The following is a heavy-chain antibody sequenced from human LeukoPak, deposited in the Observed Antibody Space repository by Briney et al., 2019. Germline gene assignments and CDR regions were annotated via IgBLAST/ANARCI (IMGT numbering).Heavy chain of an antibody. CDR3: AKDTEMATIGDYFDY. D-gene: IGHD5-24*01. V-gene: IGHV3-23*01. Sequence: GGSLRLSCAASGFTFSSYAMSWVRQAPGKGLEWVSAISGSGGNTYYADSVKGRFTISRDNSKNTLYLQMNSLRAEDTAVYYCAKDTEMATIGDYFDYWGQGTLVTVSS. J-gene: IGHJ4*02. CDR2: ISGSGGNT. CDR1: GFTFSSYA.